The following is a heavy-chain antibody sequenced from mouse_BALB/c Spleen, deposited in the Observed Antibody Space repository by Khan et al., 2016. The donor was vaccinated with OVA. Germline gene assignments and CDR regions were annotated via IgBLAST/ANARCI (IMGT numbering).Heavy chain of an antibody. J-gene: IGHJ4*01. D-gene: IGHD2-12*01. CDR1: GFSLTNYG. CDR3: ARKPNYLYNIMDY. Sequence: VQLKESGPGLVAPSQSLSITCTISGFSLTNYGVHWVRQPPGKGLEWLVVIWSDGSTTYNSDLKTRLTISKANAKSQVFVKMNSLQTDDTAISFCARKPNYLYNIMDYWGQGTSVTVSS. CDR2: IWSDGST. V-gene: IGHV2-6*02.